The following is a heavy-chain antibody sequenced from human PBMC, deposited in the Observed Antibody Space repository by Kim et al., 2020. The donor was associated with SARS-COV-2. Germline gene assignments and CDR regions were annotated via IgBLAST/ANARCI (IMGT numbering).Heavy chain of an antibody. D-gene: IGHD6-13*01. J-gene: IGHJ5*02. CDR1: GYIFTSYG. CDR2: ISAYNGNT. Sequence: ASVKVSCKASGYIFTSYGISWVRQAPGQGLEWMGWISAYNGNTNYAQKLQGRVTMTTDTSTSTAYMELRSLRSDDTAVYYCVRGQYNSSWYGVLDPGFDPWGQGTLVIVSS. CDR3: VRGQYNSSWYGVLDPGFDP. V-gene: IGHV1-18*01.